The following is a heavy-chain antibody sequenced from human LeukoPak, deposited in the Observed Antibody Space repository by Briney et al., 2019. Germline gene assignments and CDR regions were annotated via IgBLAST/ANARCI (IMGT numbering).Heavy chain of an antibody. CDR1: GYTFKTYS. Sequence: GASVKVSCKASGYTFKTYSIAWVRQAPGQGLEWMGWISGYNGHTNYAQQAQGRVTMTTDTSTSTAYMELRSLRFDDTAVYYCARGPDTSGYEPTPDCFDIWGQGTRVTVSS. CDR2: ISGYNGHT. CDR3: ARGPDTSGYEPTPDCFDI. D-gene: IGHD3-22*01. V-gene: IGHV1-18*04. J-gene: IGHJ3*02.